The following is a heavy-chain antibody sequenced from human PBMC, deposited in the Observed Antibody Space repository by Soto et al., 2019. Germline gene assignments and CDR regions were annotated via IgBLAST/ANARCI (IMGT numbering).Heavy chain of an antibody. V-gene: IGHV3-21*06. D-gene: IGHD2-8*01. Sequence: PGGSLRLSCAASGFTLSSYSMNWVRQAPGKGLEWVSFISSTSTYIYYADSMRGRLTLSRDNAKNSPYLQMDSLRAEDTAVYYCARVGLVLKPAIMGASESGGQGTMVTVSS. CDR3: ARVGLVLKPAIMGASES. J-gene: IGHJ3*02. CDR2: ISSTSTYI. CDR1: GFTLSSYS.